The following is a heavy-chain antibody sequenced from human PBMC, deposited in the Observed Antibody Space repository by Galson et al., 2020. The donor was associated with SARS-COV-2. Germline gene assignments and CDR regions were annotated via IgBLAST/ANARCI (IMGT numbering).Heavy chain of an antibody. Sequence: SETLSLTCTVSGGSISSSTYFWGWIRQPQGKGLQWIGTTYDSGSTYYDPSLKSRLTISVDTSKNQFSLKLSSVTAADTAVYYCARHGRGELLFPFDYWGQGILVTVSS. CDR1: GGSISSSTYF. CDR2: TYDSGST. V-gene: IGHV4-39*01. D-gene: IGHD1-26*01. CDR3: ARHGRGELLFPFDY. J-gene: IGHJ4*02.